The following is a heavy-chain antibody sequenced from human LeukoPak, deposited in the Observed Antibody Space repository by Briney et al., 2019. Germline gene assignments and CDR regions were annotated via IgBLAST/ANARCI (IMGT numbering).Heavy chain of an antibody. CDR2: MNPNSGNT. CDR1: GYTFTSYD. J-gene: IGHJ6*02. Sequence: ASVKVSCKASGYTFTSYDINWVRQATGQGLEWMGWMNPNSGNTGYAQKFQGRVTMTRNTSISTAYMEFSSLRSDDTAVYYCARDVDTAMAFNYYGMDVWGQGTTVTVSS. V-gene: IGHV1-8*01. CDR3: ARDVDTAMAFNYYGMDV. D-gene: IGHD5-18*01.